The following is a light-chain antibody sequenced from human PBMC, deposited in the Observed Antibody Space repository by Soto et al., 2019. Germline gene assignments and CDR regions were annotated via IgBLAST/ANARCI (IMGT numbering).Light chain of an antibody. V-gene: IGKV1-27*01. CDR1: LGISTF. CDR2: AAS. Sequence: DIQMTQSPSSLSASVGDRVTITCRASLGISTFLAWYQQKPGKLPHPLIYAASSLPSGVPSRFSGSGSVRDFTLTISSLQPEDVATYYCQKYDSPPLTFGGGTKVEIK. CDR3: QKYDSPPLT. J-gene: IGKJ4*01.